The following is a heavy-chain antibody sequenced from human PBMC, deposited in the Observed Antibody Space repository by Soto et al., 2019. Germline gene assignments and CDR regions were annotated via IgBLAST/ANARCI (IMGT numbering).Heavy chain of an antibody. V-gene: IGHV3-49*03. Sequence: GGSLRLSCTASGFTFGDYAMSWFRQAPGKGLEWVGFIRSKAYGGTTEYAASVKGRFTISRDDSKSIAYLQMNSLKTEDTAVYYCTSQMTTDYYYYGMDVWGQGTTVTVS. CDR3: TSQMTTDYYYYGMDV. CDR2: IRSKAYGGTT. D-gene: IGHD4-4*01. J-gene: IGHJ6*02. CDR1: GFTFGDYA.